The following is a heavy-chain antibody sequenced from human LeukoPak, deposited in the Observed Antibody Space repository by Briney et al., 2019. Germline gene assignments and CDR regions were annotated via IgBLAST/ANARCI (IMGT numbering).Heavy chain of an antibody. D-gene: IGHD3-22*01. Sequence: GGSLRLSCAASGFTFSSYSMNWVRQAPGKGLEWVAVAYHDEWPGNSKYYVDSVKGRFTVSRDNSKNTLYLQMSSLRAEDTAVYYCATGSGYYYDHWGQGTLVTVSS. J-gene: IGHJ4*02. CDR3: ATGSGYYYDH. V-gene: IGHV3-33*08. CDR2: AYHDEWPGNSK. CDR1: GFTFSSYS.